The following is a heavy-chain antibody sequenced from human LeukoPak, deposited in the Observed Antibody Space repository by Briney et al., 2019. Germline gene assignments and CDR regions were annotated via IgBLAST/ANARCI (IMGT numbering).Heavy chain of an antibody. J-gene: IGHJ4*02. CDR1: GFSFSNYG. Sequence: PGGSLRLSCAASGFSFSNYGMSWVRQAPGKGLEWVSSISGSGINIYYAEFVKGRLTISRDNSKNTVFLQMNSLRAEDAAVYYSVKDYNWTPGRVDFWGQGSLVTVSS. V-gene: IGHV3-23*01. CDR2: ISGSGINI. CDR3: VKDYNWTPGRVDF. D-gene: IGHD1-20*01.